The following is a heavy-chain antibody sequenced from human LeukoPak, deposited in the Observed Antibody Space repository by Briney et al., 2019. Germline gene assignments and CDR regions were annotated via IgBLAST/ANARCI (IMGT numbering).Heavy chain of an antibody. Sequence: ASVKVSCKATGYTFTNYYIHWVRQAPGQGLEWMGMIIPSDGFTTYAQKFQGRLTMTRDMSTSTVYMELSSLRSEDTALYYCATAGRRLFGVLIPLSFDYWGQGTLVTVSS. V-gene: IGHV1-46*01. J-gene: IGHJ4*02. CDR1: GYTFTNYY. CDR2: IIPSDGFT. CDR3: ATAGRRLFGVLIPLSFDY. D-gene: IGHD3-3*01.